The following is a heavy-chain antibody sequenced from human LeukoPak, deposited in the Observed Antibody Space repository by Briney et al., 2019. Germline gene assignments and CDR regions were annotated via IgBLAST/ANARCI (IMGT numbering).Heavy chain of an antibody. CDR1: GFSFGSYA. J-gene: IGHJ4*02. CDR2: ISSSSSFI. V-gene: IGHV3-21*01. CDR3: ATRRD. Sequence: GGSLRLSCAASGFSFGSYAMSWVRQAPGKGLEWVSSISSSSSFIYYADSVKGRFTFSRDNAKNSLYLQMNSLRADDTALYYCATRRDWGQGALVTVSS.